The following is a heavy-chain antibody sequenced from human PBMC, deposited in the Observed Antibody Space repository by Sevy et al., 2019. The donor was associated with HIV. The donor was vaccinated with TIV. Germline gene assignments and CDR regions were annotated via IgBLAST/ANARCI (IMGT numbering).Heavy chain of an antibody. CDR1: GFTFRSYS. J-gene: IGHJ3*02. V-gene: IGHV3-21*01. CDR3: AREAIFGVVNDAFDI. D-gene: IGHD3-3*01. CDR2: ISSSSSYI. Sequence: GGSLRLSCAASGFTFRSYSMNWVRQAPGKGLEWVSSISSSSSYIYYADSLKGRFTISRDNAKNSLYLQMNSLRAEDTAVYYCAREAIFGVVNDAFDIWGQGTMVTVSS.